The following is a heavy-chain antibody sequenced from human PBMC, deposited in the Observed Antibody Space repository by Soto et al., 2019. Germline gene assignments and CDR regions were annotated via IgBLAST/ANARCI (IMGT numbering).Heavy chain of an antibody. V-gene: IGHV1-18*01. CDR2: ISTYNGNT. J-gene: IGHJ4*01. CDR1: GYSFTSYP. D-gene: IGHD5-18*01. CDR3: ATGGYNYGSFDY. Sequence: ASVKVSCKASGYSFTSYPISLVRQAPGQGLEWMGWISTYNGNTNYAQKPQGRVTMTTDTSTSTAYMELRSLRSDDTALYYCATGGYNYGSFDYWGHGALVTVSS.